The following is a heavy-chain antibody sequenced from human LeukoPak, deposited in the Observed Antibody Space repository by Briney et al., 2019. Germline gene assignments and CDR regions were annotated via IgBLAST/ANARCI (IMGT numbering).Heavy chain of an antibody. CDR3: ARSAYSSSWFYYYYYYMDV. Sequence: GESLKISCKASGYNFPAYWIAWVRQMPGKGLEWMGIIYPGDSDTKYNPSFQGQVTISADKSISTAYLQWNSLKASDTAMYYCARSAYSSSWFYYYYYYMDVWGKGTTVTVSS. J-gene: IGHJ6*03. V-gene: IGHV5-51*01. CDR1: GYNFPAYW. D-gene: IGHD6-13*01. CDR2: IYPGDSDT.